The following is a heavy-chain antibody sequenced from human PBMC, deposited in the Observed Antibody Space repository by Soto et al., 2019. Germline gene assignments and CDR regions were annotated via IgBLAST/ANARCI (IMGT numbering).Heavy chain of an antibody. CDR2: IYHSGST. V-gene: IGHV4-30-2*01. D-gene: IGHD5-12*01. CDR1: GGSISSGRYS. J-gene: IGHJ6*02. CDR3: ARGSYSGDDDWTYYYYYGMDI. Sequence: SETLSLTCAVSGGSISSGRYSWSWFRQPPGKGLEWIGYIYHSGSTYYNPSLKSRVTILVDRSRNQFSLKLSSVTAADTAVYYCARGSYSGDDDWTYYYYYGMDIWGQGTTVTVSS.